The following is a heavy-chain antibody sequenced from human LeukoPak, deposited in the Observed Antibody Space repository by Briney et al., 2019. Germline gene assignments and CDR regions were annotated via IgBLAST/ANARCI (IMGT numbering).Heavy chain of an antibody. V-gene: IGHV3-53*01. J-gene: IGHJ4*02. Sequence: GGSLRLSCAASGFTFDDYAMHWVRQAPGKGLEWVSVIYSGGNTYYADSVKGRFTISRDNSKNTLYLQMNSLRAEDTAVYYCARVGSQYDSSGYPYWGQGTLVTVSS. CDR3: ARVGSQYDSSGYPY. CDR2: IYSGGNT. D-gene: IGHD3-22*01. CDR1: GFTFDDYA.